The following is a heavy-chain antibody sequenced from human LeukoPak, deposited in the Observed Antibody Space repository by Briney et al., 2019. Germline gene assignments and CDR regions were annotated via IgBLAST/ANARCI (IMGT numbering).Heavy chain of an antibody. V-gene: IGHV1-8*02. CDR1: GDTFTSYA. D-gene: IGHD6-13*01. CDR2: IIPNRGIT. CDR3: ARVSQQLRQRNGMDV. J-gene: IGHJ6*02. Sequence: GASVKVSCKASGDTFTSYAINWVRQAPGQGLEWMGRIIPNRGITNYAQKFQGRVTMTRNKSISTAYMELSSLRSEDTVVYYCARVSQQLRQRNGMDVWGQGTTVTVSS.